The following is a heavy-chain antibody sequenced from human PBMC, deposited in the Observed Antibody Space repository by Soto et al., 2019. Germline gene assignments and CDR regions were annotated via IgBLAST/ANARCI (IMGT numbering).Heavy chain of an antibody. D-gene: IGHD6-13*01. CDR3: AKDWYSSTWFAADF. V-gene: IGHV3-23*01. CDR2: ISGTGGST. J-gene: IGHJ4*02. Sequence: EVQLLESGGRLVQPGGALRLSCAASGFTFRNYAMSWVRLAPGKGLEWVSAISGTGGSTYYADSVKGRFTISRDNSGNTLYLQMDTLRAEDTALYYFAKDWYSSTWFAADFWGQGTLVTVSS. CDR1: GFTFRNYA.